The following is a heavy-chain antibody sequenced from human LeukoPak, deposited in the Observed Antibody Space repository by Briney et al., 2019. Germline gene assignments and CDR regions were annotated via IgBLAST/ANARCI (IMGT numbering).Heavy chain of an antibody. V-gene: IGHV3-21*01. CDR1: GFTFSSYS. CDR2: ISSSSSYI. J-gene: IGHJ6*02. D-gene: IGHD2-21*02. CDR3: ARDRGSYCGGDRYGMDV. Sequence: PGGSLRLSCAASGFTFSSYSMNWVRQAPGKGLEWVSSISSSSSYIYYADSVKGRFTISRDNAKNSLYLQMNSLRAEDTAVYYCARDRGSYCGGDRYGMDVWGQGTTVTVSS.